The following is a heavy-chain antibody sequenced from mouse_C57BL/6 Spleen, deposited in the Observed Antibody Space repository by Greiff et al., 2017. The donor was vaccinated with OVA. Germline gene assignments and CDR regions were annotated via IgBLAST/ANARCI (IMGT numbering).Heavy chain of an antibody. CDR2: IYPGDGDT. V-gene: IGHV1-82*01. CDR1: GYAFSSSW. D-gene: IGHD2-5*01. CDR3: ARTYYSNYGTLFDY. Sequence: QVQLKESGPELVKPGASVKISCKASGYAFSSSWMNWVKQRPGKGLEWIGRIYPGDGDTNYNGKFKGKATLTADKSSSTAYMQLSSLTSEDSAVYFCARTYYSNYGTLFDYWGQGTTLTVSS. J-gene: IGHJ2*01.